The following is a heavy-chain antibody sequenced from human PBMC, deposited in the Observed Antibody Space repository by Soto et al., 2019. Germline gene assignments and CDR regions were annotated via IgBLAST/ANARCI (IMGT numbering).Heavy chain of an antibody. CDR1: GGTFSSYT. Sequence: QVQLVQSGAEVKKPGSSVKVSCKASGGTFSSYTISWVRQAPGQGLEWMGRIIPILGIANYAQKFQGRVTITADKSTSTAYLELSSLRSEDTAVYYCASPGGTDNSFDYWGQGTLVTVSS. CDR2: IIPILGIA. CDR3: ASPGGTDNSFDY. V-gene: IGHV1-69*02. D-gene: IGHD2-8*02. J-gene: IGHJ4*02.